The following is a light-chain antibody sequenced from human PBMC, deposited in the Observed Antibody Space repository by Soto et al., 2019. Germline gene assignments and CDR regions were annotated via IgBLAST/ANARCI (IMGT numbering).Light chain of an antibody. V-gene: IGKV3-20*01. CDR3: QQYGSSGT. CDR2: GAS. J-gene: IGKJ1*01. CDR1: QSVSNNY. Sequence: EIGLTQSPGTLSLSPGERATLSCRASQSVSNNYLAWYQQKPGQAPRLLIYGASNRATGIPDRFSGSGSGTDFTLTISRLESEDFAVYYCQQYGSSGTFGQGTKVDI.